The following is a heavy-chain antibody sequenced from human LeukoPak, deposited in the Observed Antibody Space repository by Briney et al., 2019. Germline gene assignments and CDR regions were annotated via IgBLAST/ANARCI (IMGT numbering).Heavy chain of an antibody. V-gene: IGHV1-2*02. CDR2: INPNSGGT. J-gene: IGHJ4*02. CDR3: ARDRSPYYYDNSGEFHY. Sequence: ASVKVSCKASGYTFTSYYMHWVRQAPGQGLEWMGWINPNSGGTNYAQKFQGRVTMTRNTSISTAYMELSRLRSDDTAVYYCARDRSPYYYDNSGEFHYWGQGPLVTVSS. D-gene: IGHD3-22*01. CDR1: GYTFTSYY.